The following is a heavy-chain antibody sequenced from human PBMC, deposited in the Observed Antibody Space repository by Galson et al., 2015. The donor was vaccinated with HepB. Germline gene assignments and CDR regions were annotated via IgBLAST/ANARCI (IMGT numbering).Heavy chain of an antibody. V-gene: IGHV3-15*07. Sequence: LSCAASGFTFSNAWMNWVRQAPGKGLEWVGRIKSKTDGGTTDYAAPVKGRFTISRDDSKNTLYLQMNSLKTEDTAVYYCTTGNGYIDAFDIWGQGTMVTVSS. D-gene: IGHD5-18*01. J-gene: IGHJ3*02. CDR2: IKSKTDGGTT. CDR1: GFTFSNAW. CDR3: TTGNGYIDAFDI.